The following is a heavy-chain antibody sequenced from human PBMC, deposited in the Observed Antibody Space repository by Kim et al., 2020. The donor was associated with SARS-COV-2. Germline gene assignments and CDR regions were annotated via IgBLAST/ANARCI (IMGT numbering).Heavy chain of an antibody. Sequence: SETLSLTCTVSGGSISSSSYYWGWIRQPPGKGLEWIGSIYYSGSTYYNPSLKSRVTISVDTSKNQFSLKLSSVTAADTAVYYCARHEPGWLQLQCYFDYWGQGTLVTVSS. CDR1: GGSISSSSYY. D-gene: IGHD5-12*01. J-gene: IGHJ4*02. V-gene: IGHV4-39*01. CDR2: IYYSGST. CDR3: ARHEPGWLQLQCYFDY.